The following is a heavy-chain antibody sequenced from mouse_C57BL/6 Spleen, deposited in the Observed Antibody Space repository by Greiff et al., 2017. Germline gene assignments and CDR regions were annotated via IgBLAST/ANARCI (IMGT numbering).Heavy chain of an antibody. D-gene: IGHD2-4*01. J-gene: IGHJ2*01. Sequence: QVQLKQSGAELVRPGASVKLSCKASGYTFTDYYINWVKQRPGQGLEWIARIYPGSGNTYYNEKFKGKATLTAEKSSSTAYMQLSSLTSEDSAVYFCARGGDYADYWGQGTTLTVSS. CDR3: ARGGDYADY. V-gene: IGHV1-76*01. CDR2: IYPGSGNT. CDR1: GYTFTDYY.